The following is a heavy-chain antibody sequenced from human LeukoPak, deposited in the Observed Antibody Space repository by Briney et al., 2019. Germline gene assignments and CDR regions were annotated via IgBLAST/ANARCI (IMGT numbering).Heavy chain of an antibody. V-gene: IGHV3-23*01. CDR2: ISGSGGST. D-gene: IGHD4-17*01. CDR1: GFTFSSYA. CDR3: ANLVGDHDPEFDY. J-gene: IGHJ4*02. Sequence: GGSLRLSCAASGFTFSSYAMSWVRQAPGKGLEWVSAISGSGGSTYYADSVKGRFTISRDNSKNTLYQQMNSLRAEDTAVYYCANLVGDHDPEFDYWGQGTLVTVSS.